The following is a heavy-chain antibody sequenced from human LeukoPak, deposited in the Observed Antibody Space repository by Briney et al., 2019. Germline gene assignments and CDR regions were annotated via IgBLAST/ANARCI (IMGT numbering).Heavy chain of an antibody. CDR1: GFTFSNYA. V-gene: IGHV3-30*04. CDR3: ARDLNDYGDKGSFDP. CDR2: VSFDGSNE. Sequence: GRSLRLSCAASGFTFSNYALHWVRQAPGKGLQWVAIVSFDGSNEYYADSVKGRFTISRDNSKNTLYLQMNSLRAEDTAVYYCARDLNDYGDKGSFDPWGQGTLVTVSS. J-gene: IGHJ5*02. D-gene: IGHD4-17*01.